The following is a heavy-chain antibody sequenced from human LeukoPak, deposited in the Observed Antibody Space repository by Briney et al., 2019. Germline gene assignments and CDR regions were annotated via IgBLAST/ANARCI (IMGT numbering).Heavy chain of an antibody. Sequence: SETLSLTCTVSGGSISSYYWSWIRQPPGKGLEWIGYIYYSGSTNYNPSLKSRVTISVDTSKNQFSLKLSSVTAADTAVYYCAREYCSSTSCYFDYWGQGTLVTVSS. V-gene: IGHV4-59*01. CDR2: IYYSGST. D-gene: IGHD2-2*01. CDR3: AREYCSSTSCYFDY. CDR1: GGSISSYY. J-gene: IGHJ4*02.